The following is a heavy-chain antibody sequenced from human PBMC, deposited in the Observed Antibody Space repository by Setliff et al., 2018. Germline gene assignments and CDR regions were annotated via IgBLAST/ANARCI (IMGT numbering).Heavy chain of an antibody. J-gene: IGHJ5*02. CDR3: ARDQFRNSGGLYS. CDR2: IIPLLETA. CDR1: GDTFSSYA. D-gene: IGHD1-7*01. V-gene: IGHV1-69*05. Sequence: SVKVSCKASGDTFSSYALSWGRQAPGQGLEWMGGIIPLLETAKYAQKFQGRFTIFRDNSKNTLYLQMSSLRADDTAMYYCARDQFRNSGGLYSWGQGTLVTVSS.